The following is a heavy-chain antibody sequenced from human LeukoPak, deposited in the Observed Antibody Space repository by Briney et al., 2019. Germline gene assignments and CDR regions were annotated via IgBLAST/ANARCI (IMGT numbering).Heavy chain of an antibody. CDR1: GGSFSGYY. V-gene: IGHV4-34*01. Sequence: SETLSLTCAVYGGSFSGYYWSWIRQPPGKGLEWIGEINHSGSTNYNPSLKSRVTISVDTSKNQFSLKLSSVTAADTAVYYCARGFYYDFWSGPWALDYWGQGTLVTVSS. D-gene: IGHD3-3*01. CDR2: INHSGST. J-gene: IGHJ4*02. CDR3: ARGFYYDFWSGPWALDY.